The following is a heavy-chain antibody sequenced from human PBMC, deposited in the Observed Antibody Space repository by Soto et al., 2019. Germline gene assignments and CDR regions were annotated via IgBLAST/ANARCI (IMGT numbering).Heavy chain of an antibody. CDR2: IRSKAHNYAT. CDR3: AVGELPKSYEIPFDY. CDR1: GFTFSASA. D-gene: IGHD3-16*01. J-gene: IGHJ4*02. Sequence: EVQLVESGGGLVQPGGSLKLSCAASGFTFSASAMHWVRQASGKGLEWVGRIRSKAHNYATSYGAPVKGRFTISRDDSKNTAYLQMNSLKTEDTAVYYCAVGELPKSYEIPFDYCGQGTLLTVSS. V-gene: IGHV3-73*01.